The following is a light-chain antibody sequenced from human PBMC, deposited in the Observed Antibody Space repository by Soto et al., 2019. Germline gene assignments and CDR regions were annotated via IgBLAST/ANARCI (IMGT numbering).Light chain of an antibody. Sequence: QSALTQPASVSGSPGQSITISGTGTSSDVGAFNYVSWYLQYPGKAPKLMIYEVGNRPSGVSNRFSGSKSGNTASLTISGLQAEDAADYYCCSYASGSIYVFGTGTKLTVL. CDR2: EVG. V-gene: IGLV2-14*01. CDR3: CSYASGSIYV. CDR1: SSDVGAFNY. J-gene: IGLJ1*01.